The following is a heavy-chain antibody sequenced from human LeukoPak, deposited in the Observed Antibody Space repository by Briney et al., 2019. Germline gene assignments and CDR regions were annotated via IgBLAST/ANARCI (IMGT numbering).Heavy chain of an antibody. D-gene: IGHD3-3*01. V-gene: IGHV5-51*01. CDR3: ARGMYYDFWSGYYPPSDWFDP. Sequence: GESLKISCKGSGYSFTSYWIGWVRPMPGKGLEWMGIIYPGDSDTRYSPSFQGQVTISADKSISTAYLQWSSLKASDTAMYYCARGMYYDFWSGYYPPSDWFDPWGQGTLVTVSS. CDR2: IYPGDSDT. J-gene: IGHJ5*02. CDR1: GYSFTSYW.